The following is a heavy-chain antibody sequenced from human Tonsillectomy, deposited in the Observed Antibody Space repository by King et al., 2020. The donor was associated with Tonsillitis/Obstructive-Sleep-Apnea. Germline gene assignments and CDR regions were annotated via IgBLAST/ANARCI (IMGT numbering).Heavy chain of an antibody. CDR2: LWYDGSNK. D-gene: IGHD2-15*01. J-gene: IGHJ4*02. CDR3: ARDFGYCSGGTCKYYFDY. Sequence: VQLVESGGGVVQPGRSLRLSCAASGFTFSSYGMHWVRQAPGKGLEWVAVLWYDGSNKYYADSVKGRFTISRDNSKNTMDLQMNSLRAEDTAVYYCARDFGYCSGGTCKYYFDYWGQGTLVTVSS. V-gene: IGHV3-33*01. CDR1: GFTFSSYG.